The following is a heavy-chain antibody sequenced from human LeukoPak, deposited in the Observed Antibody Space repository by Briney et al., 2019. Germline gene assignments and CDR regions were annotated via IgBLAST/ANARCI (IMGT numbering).Heavy chain of an antibody. J-gene: IGHJ4*02. CDR1: GYTFTGYY. D-gene: IGHD3-22*01. CDR3: ARANYDSSGYYYW. V-gene: IGHV1-2*02. CDR2: INPNSGGT. Sequence: ASVKVSCKASGYTFTGYYTHWVRQAPGQGLEWMGWINPNSGGTNYAQKFQGRVTMTRDTSISPAYMELSRLRSDDTAVYYCARANYDSSGYYYWWGQGTLVTVSS.